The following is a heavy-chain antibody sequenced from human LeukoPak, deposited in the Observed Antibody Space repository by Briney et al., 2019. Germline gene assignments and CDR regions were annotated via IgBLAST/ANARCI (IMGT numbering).Heavy chain of an antibody. CDR2: ISYDESNK. J-gene: IGHJ6*03. CDR1: GFTFSTYA. Sequence: GGSLRLSCAASGFTFSTYAMHWVRQAPGKGLEWVAIISYDESNKYYADSVKGRFTISRDNAKNSLYLQMNSLRAEDTAVYYCARVNYDRDMDVWGKGTTVTVSS. CDR3: ARVNYDRDMDV. D-gene: IGHD3-22*01. V-gene: IGHV3-30*04.